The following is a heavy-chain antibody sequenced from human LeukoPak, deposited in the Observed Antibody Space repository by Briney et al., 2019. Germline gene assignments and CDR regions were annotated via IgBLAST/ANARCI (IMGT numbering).Heavy chain of an antibody. V-gene: IGHV3-30*03. Sequence: GGSLRLSCAASGFTFSSYGMHWVRQAPGKGLEWVAVISYDGSNKYYADSVKGRFTISRDNGKNTLYLQTNSLRAEDTAVYYCARGSTYYDSSGQVPFDYWGQGTLVTVSS. CDR1: GFTFSSYG. J-gene: IGHJ4*02. CDR2: ISYDGSNK. CDR3: ARGSTYYDSSGQVPFDY. D-gene: IGHD3-22*01.